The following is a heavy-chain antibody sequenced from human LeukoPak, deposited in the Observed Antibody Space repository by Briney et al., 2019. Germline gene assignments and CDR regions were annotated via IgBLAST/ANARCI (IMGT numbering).Heavy chain of an antibody. Sequence: GGSLRLSCAASGFTFDDYAMSWVRQAPGKGLEWVANIKQDGSEKYYVDSVKGRFTISRDNAKNSLYLQMNSLRAEDTAVYYCARDFDFDYWGQGTLVTVSS. J-gene: IGHJ4*02. CDR1: GFTFDDYA. CDR2: IKQDGSEK. V-gene: IGHV3-7*01. CDR3: ARDFDFDY. D-gene: IGHD3-3*01.